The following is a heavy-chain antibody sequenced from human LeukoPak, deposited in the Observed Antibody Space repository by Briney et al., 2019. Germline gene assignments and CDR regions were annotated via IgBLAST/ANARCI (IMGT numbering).Heavy chain of an antibody. D-gene: IGHD3-16*01. J-gene: IGHJ4*02. V-gene: IGHV4-59*01. Sequence: SETLFPTCTVSGGSISSYYWSWIRQPPGKGLEWIGYIYYSGSTNYNPSLKSRVTISVDTSKNQFSLKLSSVTAADTAVYYCARDRPRSAGGFDYWGQGTLVTVSS. CDR3: ARDRPRSAGGFDY. CDR1: GGSISSYY. CDR2: IYYSGST.